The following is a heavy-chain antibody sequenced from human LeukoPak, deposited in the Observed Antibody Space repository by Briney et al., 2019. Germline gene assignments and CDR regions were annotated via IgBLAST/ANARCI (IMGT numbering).Heavy chain of an antibody. D-gene: IGHD6-13*01. V-gene: IGHV4-59*08. CDR1: GGSISSYY. J-gene: IGHJ4*02. Sequence: PSETLSLTCTVSGGSISSYYWSWIRQPPGKGLEWIGHIYYSGSTNYNPSLKSRVTISVDTSKNQFSLKLSSVTAADTAVYYCARYYRVIAAAGDYFDYWGQGTLVTVSS. CDR2: IYYSGST. CDR3: ARYYRVIAAAGDYFDY.